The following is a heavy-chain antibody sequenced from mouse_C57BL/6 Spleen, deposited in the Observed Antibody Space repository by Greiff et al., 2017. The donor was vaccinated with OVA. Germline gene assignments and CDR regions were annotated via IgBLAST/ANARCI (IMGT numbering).Heavy chain of an antibody. D-gene: IGHD4-1*01. CDR1: GYTFTSYW. CDR3: ARSLTGYYFDY. J-gene: IGHJ2*01. V-gene: IGHV1-69*01. CDR2: IDPSDSYT. Sequence: QVQLQQPGAELVMPGASVKLSCKASGYTFTSYWMHWVKQRPGQGLEWIGEIDPSDSYTNYNQKFKGKSTLTVDKSSSTAYMQRSSLTSEDSAVYYCARSLTGYYFDYWGQGTTLTVSS.